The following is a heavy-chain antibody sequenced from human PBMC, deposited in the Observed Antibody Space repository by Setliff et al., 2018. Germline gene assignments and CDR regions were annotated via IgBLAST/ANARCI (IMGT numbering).Heavy chain of an antibody. D-gene: IGHD2-21*01. J-gene: IGHJ3*02. Sequence: TLSLTCAVSGYSISSGYFWGWIRQPPGKGLEWIGYIYYSGSTYYNTSLKSRVTISVDTSKNQFSLKLSSVTAADTAVYYCARVPLMIAIRHAFDIWGQGTMVTVSS. CDR1: GYSISSGYF. CDR3: ARVPLMIAIRHAFDI. V-gene: IGHV4-31*11. CDR2: IYYSGST.